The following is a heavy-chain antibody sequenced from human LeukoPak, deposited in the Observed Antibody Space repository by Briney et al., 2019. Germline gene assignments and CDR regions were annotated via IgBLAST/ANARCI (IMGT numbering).Heavy chain of an antibody. Sequence: GGSLRLSCAASGFTVSSNYMSWVRQAPGKGLEWVSVIYSGGSTYYADSVKGRFTISRDNSKNTLYLQMNSLRAEDTAVYYCARYSSSWYYFDYWGQGTLVTVSS. CDR1: GFTVSSNY. J-gene: IGHJ4*02. CDR2: IYSGGST. V-gene: IGHV3-66*01. D-gene: IGHD6-13*01. CDR3: ARYSSSWYYFDY.